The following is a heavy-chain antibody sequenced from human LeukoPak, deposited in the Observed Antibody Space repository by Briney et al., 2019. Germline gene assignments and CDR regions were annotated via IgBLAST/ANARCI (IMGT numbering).Heavy chain of an antibody. CDR3: ARVPYQLLSAFDI. CDR1: GGSISSYY. J-gene: IGHJ3*02. D-gene: IGHD2-2*01. CDR2: IYYSGST. V-gene: IGHV4-59*08. Sequence: SETLSLTCTVSGGSISSYYWSWIRQPPGKGLEWIGYIYYSGSTYYNPSLKSRVTISVDTSKNQFSLKLSSVTAADTAVYYCARVPYQLLSAFDIWGQGTMVTVSS.